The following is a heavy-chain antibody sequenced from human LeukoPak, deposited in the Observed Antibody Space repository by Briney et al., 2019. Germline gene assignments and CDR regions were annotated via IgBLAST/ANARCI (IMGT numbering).Heavy chain of an antibody. V-gene: IGHV1-24*01. CDR3: ATVPPYYYDSSGYPGAFDI. J-gene: IGHJ3*02. D-gene: IGHD3-22*01. Sequence: ASVKVSCKVSGYTLTELSMHWVRQAPGKGLEWMGGFDPEDGETIYAQKFQGRVTMTEDTSTDTAYTELSSLRSEDTAVYYCATVPPYYYDSSGYPGAFDIWGQGTMVTVSS. CDR2: FDPEDGET. CDR1: GYTLTELS.